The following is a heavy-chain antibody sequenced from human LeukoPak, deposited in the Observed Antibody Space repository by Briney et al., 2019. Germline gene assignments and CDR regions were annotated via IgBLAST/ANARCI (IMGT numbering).Heavy chain of an antibody. J-gene: IGHJ4*02. Sequence: ASVKVSCKASGYTFTGYYMHWVRQAPGQGLEWMGWINPNSGGTNYAQKFQGRATMTRDTSISTAYMELSRLRSDDTTVYYCARDPRYYGSGFDYWGQGTLVTVSS. CDR3: ARDPRYYGSGFDY. CDR2: INPNSGGT. D-gene: IGHD3-10*01. V-gene: IGHV1-2*02. CDR1: GYTFTGYY.